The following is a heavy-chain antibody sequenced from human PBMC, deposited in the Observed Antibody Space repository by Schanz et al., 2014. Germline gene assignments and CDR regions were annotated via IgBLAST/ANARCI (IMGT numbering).Heavy chain of an antibody. V-gene: IGHV3-23*04. CDR2: ISPTGSST. Sequence: EVQLVESGGGLVKPGGSLRLSCAASGFTFTTYAMTWVRQAPGKGLEWVSNISPTGSSTYYADSVKGRFTISRDNSKNTLYLQMNSLRAEDTAVYYCARDAVALVPEYCMDVWGKGTPVTVSS. J-gene: IGHJ6*03. D-gene: IGHD2-15*01. CDR3: ARDAVALVPEYCMDV. CDR1: GFTFTTYA.